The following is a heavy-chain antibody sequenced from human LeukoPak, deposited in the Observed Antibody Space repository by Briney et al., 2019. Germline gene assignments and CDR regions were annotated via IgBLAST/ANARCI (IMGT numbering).Heavy chain of an antibody. J-gene: IGHJ4*02. CDR3: ARPNGGRLWAWYFDY. CDR1: GYIFATYW. D-gene: IGHD7-27*01. V-gene: IGHV5-51*01. Sequence: GESLKISFKASGYIFATYWIGWVRQTPGKGLEWMGLIYPGDSDTRYSPSFQGQVTISADKSISSTSLQWRSLKASDTAMYYCARPNGGRLWAWYFDYWGQGTPVTVSS. CDR2: IYPGDSDT.